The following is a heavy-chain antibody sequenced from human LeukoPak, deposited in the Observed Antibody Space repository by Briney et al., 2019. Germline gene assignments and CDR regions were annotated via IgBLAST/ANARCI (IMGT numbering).Heavy chain of an antibody. V-gene: IGHV3-33*01. J-gene: IGHJ3*02. CDR1: GFTFSSYG. D-gene: IGHD6-19*01. CDR2: IWYDGSNK. Sequence: PGGFLRLSCAASGFTFSSYGMHWVRQAPGKGLEWVAVIWYDGSNKYYADSVKGRFTISRDNSKNTLYLQMNSLRAEDTAVYYCARDRGSGWYNAFDIWGQGTMVTVSS. CDR3: ARDRGSGWYNAFDI.